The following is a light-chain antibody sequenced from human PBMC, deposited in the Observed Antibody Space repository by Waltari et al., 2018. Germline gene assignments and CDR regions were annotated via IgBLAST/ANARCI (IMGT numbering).Light chain of an antibody. Sequence: QSALTQPPSASGTPGQRVTMSCSGSHSNIGSKTVNWFQQFPGTAPKLLIYNNDQRPSGVPDRVSGSKSGTSASLAISGLQSEDEADYCCAAWDDSLNGWVFGGGTKLTVL. CDR2: NND. J-gene: IGLJ3*02. V-gene: IGLV1-44*01. CDR1: HSNIGSKT. CDR3: AAWDDSLNGWV.